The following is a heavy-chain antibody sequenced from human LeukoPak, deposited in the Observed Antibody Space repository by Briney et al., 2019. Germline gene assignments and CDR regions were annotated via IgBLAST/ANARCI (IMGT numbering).Heavy chain of an antibody. Sequence: SETLSLTCTVSGGSIDSSSYYWGWIRQPPGKGLEWIGSIYYSGNTYYNPSLKSRVTISVDTSKNQFSLKLSSVTAADTAVYYCARGTLSSGSYPFDYWGQGTLVTVSS. CDR2: IYYSGNT. CDR1: GGSIDSSSYY. J-gene: IGHJ4*02. CDR3: ARGTLSSGSYPFDY. D-gene: IGHD1-26*01. V-gene: IGHV4-39*07.